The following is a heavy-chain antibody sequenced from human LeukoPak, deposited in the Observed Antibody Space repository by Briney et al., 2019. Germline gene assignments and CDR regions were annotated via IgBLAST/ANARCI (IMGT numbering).Heavy chain of an antibody. Sequence: PSETLSLTCAVYGGSFSGYYWSWIRQPPGKGLEWIGEINHSGSTNYNPSLKSRVTISVDTSKNQFSLKLSSVTAVDTAVYYCARLFTIFGVGYYGMDVWGQGTTVTVSS. CDR1: GGSFSGYY. D-gene: IGHD3-3*01. CDR2: INHSGST. CDR3: ARLFTIFGVGYYGMDV. V-gene: IGHV4-34*01. J-gene: IGHJ6*02.